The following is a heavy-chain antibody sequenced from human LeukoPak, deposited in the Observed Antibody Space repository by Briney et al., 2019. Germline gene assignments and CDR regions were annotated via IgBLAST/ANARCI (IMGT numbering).Heavy chain of an antibody. D-gene: IGHD1-26*01. CDR3: AKEKYSGSYSRAGFDY. V-gene: IGHV3-30*02. CDR1: GFTFSSYG. Sequence: GGSLRLSCAASGFTFSSYGMHWVRQAPGKGLEWVAFIRYDGSNKYYADSVKGRFTISRDNSKNTLYLQMNSLRAEDTAVYYCAKEKYSGSYSRAGFDYWGQGTLVTVSS. CDR2: IRYDGSNK. J-gene: IGHJ4*02.